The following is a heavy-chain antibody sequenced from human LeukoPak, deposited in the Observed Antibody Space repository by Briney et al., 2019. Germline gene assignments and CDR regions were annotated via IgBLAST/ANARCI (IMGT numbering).Heavy chain of an antibody. Sequence: SVKVSCKASGGTFSSYAISWVRQAPGQGLEWMGRIIPIFGIANYAQKFQGRVTITADKSTSTAYMELSSLRSEDTAVYYCARDDMGPGDLYHFDYWGQGTLVTVSS. V-gene: IGHV1-69*04. CDR1: GGTFSSYA. CDR2: IIPIFGIA. CDR3: ARDDMGPGDLYHFDY. D-gene: IGHD7-27*01. J-gene: IGHJ4*02.